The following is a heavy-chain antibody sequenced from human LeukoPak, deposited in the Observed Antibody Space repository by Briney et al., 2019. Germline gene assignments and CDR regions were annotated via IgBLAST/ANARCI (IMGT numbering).Heavy chain of an antibody. CDR3: ARTTEGGYTYDFFYYYYMDV. D-gene: IGHD5-18*01. V-gene: IGHV4-34*01. CDR2: INHSGST. Sequence: PSETLSLTCAVYGGSFSGYYWSWIRQPPGKGLEWIGEINHSGSTNYNPSLKSRVTISVDTSKNQFSLKLSSVTAADTAVYYCARTTEGGYTYDFFYYYYMDVWGKGTTVTISS. J-gene: IGHJ6*03. CDR1: GGSFSGYY.